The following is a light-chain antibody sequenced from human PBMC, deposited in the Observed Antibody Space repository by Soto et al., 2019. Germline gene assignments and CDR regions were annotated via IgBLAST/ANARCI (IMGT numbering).Light chain of an antibody. Sequence: HSVLNQPASGSGTPRQSITISCPGTKSDVGSYNLVSWYQQHPGKAPKLMIYEVSKRPSGVSNRFSCSKSGNTASLTISGLQAEDEVDYYCSSDAGSSTPYVVGTGT. J-gene: IGLJ1*01. V-gene: IGLV2-23*02. CDR1: KSDVGSYNL. CDR3: SSDAGSSTPYV. CDR2: EVS.